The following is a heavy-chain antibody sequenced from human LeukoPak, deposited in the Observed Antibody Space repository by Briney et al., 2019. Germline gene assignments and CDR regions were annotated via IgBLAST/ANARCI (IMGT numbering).Heavy chain of an antibody. V-gene: IGHV4-30-2*01. J-gene: IGHJ5*02. CDR2: IYHSGST. D-gene: IGHD1-14*01. Sequence: SSETLSLTCAVSGGSISSGGYSWIWLRQPPGKGLEWIGYIYHSGSTYYNPSLKSRVTISVDRSKNQFSLKLSSVTAADTAVYYCARGAVPEPASWFDPWGQGTLVTVSS. CDR3: ARGAVPEPASWFDP. CDR1: GGSISSGGYS.